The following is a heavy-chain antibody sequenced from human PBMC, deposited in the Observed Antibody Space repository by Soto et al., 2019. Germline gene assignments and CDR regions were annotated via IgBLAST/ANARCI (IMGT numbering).Heavy chain of an antibody. CDR1: GGTFSSYA. Sequence: ASVTVCCKASGGTFSSYASSWVRQAPGQGLEWMGWISAYNGNTNYAQKLQGRVTMTTDTSTSTAYMELRSLRSDDTAVYYCATTDYDFWSGYPDAFDIWGQGTMVTVSS. CDR2: ISAYNGNT. J-gene: IGHJ3*02. V-gene: IGHV1-18*01. D-gene: IGHD3-3*01. CDR3: ATTDYDFWSGYPDAFDI.